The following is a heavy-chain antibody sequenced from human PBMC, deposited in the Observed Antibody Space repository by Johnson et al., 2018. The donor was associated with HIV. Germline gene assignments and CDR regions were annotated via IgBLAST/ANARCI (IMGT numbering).Heavy chain of an antibody. CDR2: ISWNSGRI. Sequence: VQLVESGGGLVQPGRSLRLSCAASGFTFDDYAMHWVRQAPGKGLEWVSGISWNSGRIGYADSVKGRFTVSRDNAKNSLFLQMNSLRAEDTAVYYCAKVNRPNSGSWVDDAFDIWGQGTMVTVSS. V-gene: IGHV3-9*01. CDR3: AKVNRPNSGSWVDDAFDI. J-gene: IGHJ3*02. D-gene: IGHD1-26*01. CDR1: GFTFDDYA.